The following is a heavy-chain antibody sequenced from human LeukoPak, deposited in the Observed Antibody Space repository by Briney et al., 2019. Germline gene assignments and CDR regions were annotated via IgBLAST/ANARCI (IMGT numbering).Heavy chain of an antibody. CDR2: ISLRGLT. CDR1: SGTGNYTNW. Sequence: SVTLSLTCGVSSGTGNYTNWGSWARQPPGQGLEWIGEISLRGLTKYKPSLRSRLTMSLDESKNQVSLTLTSVTAADTALYYCSRESGPFSPFGFWGQGTLVSVHS. D-gene: IGHD1-26*01. CDR3: SRESGPFSPFGF. J-gene: IGHJ4*02. V-gene: IGHV4-4*02.